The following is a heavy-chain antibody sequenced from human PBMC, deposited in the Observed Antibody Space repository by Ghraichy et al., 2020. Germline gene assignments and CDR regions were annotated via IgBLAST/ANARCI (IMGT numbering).Heavy chain of an antibody. V-gene: IGHV4/OR15-8*01. CDR3: GRYHYGDDLHFFDY. Sequence: SETLSLTCAVSGGSISSSNWWSWVRQPPGKGLEWIGEIHHGGSYNYNPSLKSRVTISVDKSKKQFSLKLSFVTAAVTAVYYCGRYHYGDDLHFFDYWGEGTLVSVFS. CDR2: IHHGGSY. J-gene: IGHJ4*02. CDR1: GGSISSSNW. D-gene: IGHD4-17*01.